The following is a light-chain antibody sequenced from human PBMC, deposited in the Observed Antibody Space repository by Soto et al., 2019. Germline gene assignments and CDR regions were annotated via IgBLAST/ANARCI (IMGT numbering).Light chain of an antibody. J-gene: IGKJ1*01. V-gene: IGKV3-20*01. Sequence: EIVLTQSPGTLSLSPGERATLSCRASQSVSSSYLAWYQQKPGQAPRLLIYGAYSRATGIPDRSSGSGSGTDFTLTIRRLEPEDFAVYYCQQYGSSPWTFGQGTKVDIK. CDR3: QQYGSSPWT. CDR1: QSVSSSY. CDR2: GAY.